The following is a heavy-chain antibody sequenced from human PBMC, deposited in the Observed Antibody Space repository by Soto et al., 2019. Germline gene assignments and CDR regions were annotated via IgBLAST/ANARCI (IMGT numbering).Heavy chain of an antibody. V-gene: IGHV4-34*01. Sequence: QVQLQQWGAGLLKPSETLSLTCAVYGGSFSGYYWSWIRQPPGKGLEWIGEINHSGSTNYNPSLKRRVTRSVDTSKNQFSLKLSSVTAADTAVYYCARGRGLYYYYMDVWGKGTTVTVSS. J-gene: IGHJ6*03. D-gene: IGHD3-10*01. CDR3: ARGRGLYYYYMDV. CDR2: INHSGST. CDR1: GGSFSGYY.